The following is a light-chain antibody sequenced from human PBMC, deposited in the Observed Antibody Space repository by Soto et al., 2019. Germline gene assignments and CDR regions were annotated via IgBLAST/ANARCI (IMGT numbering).Light chain of an antibody. CDR3: QQYHDWYT. J-gene: IGKJ2*01. Sequence: EIVMTQSAATLSVSPGEGVNLSSSASQSVDINLAWFQQKPGQAPRLLIYGASTRATGIPARFSGSGSGTEFTLTISSLQSEDFAVYYCQQYHDWYTFGQGTKVDI. CDR2: GAS. V-gene: IGKV3-15*01. CDR1: QSVDIN.